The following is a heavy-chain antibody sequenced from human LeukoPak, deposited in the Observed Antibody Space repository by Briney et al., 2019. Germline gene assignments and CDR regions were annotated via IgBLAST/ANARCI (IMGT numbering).Heavy chain of an antibody. Sequence: GASVKVSCKASGYTFTGYCMHWVRQAPGQGLEWMGWINPNSGGTNYAQKFQGRVTMTRDTSISTAYMELSRLRSDDTAVYYCARSYCSGGSCYSLRPNYYYYGMDVWGQGTTVTVSS. CDR3: ARSYCSGGSCYSLRPNYYYYGMDV. D-gene: IGHD2-15*01. CDR2: INPNSGGT. CDR1: GYTFTGYC. J-gene: IGHJ6*02. V-gene: IGHV1-2*02.